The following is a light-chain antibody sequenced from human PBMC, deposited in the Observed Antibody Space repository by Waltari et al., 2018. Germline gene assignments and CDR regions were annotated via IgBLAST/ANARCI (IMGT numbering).Light chain of an antibody. CDR2: DAT. CDR1: QSVSSS. J-gene: IGKJ1*01. Sequence: EIVLTQSPATLSLSPGERATLSCRASQSVSSSLVWYQQKAGQAPRLLIDDATNRAAGIPSRFSGSGSETEFTLTVTSLQSEDCAVYYCQQYYEWQTFGPGTKVEIK. CDR3: QQYYEWQT. V-gene: IGKV3-11*01.